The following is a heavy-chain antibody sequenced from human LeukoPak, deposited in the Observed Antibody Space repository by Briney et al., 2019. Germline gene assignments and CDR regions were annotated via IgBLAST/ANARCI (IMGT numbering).Heavy chain of an antibody. D-gene: IGHD6-6*01. CDR3: ARLIGDRTIYDY. Sequence: TGGSLRLSCAASGFTFRTYWMSWVRQAPGKGLEWVASINQGGSETYYVESVKGRFTISRDNAMNSFFLQMSSLRAEDTAVYYCARLIGDRTIYDYWGQGTLVTVSS. CDR1: GFTFRTYW. J-gene: IGHJ4*02. CDR2: INQGGSET. V-gene: IGHV3-7*01.